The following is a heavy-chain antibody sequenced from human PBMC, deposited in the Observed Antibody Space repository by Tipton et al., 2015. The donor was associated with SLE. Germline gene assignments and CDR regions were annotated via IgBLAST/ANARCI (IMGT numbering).Heavy chain of an antibody. D-gene: IGHD3-16*01. Sequence: TLSLTCTVSGASISNYYWSWIRQSAGKGLEWMGRFYPGGTTSYNPSFKSRVTMSADTSKNQFSLKLNSVTVADTAVFYCARWGGGGAVPYWSQGKLVTVSS. J-gene: IGHJ4*02. V-gene: IGHV4-4*07. CDR1: GASISNYY. CDR3: ARWGGGGAVPY. CDR2: FYPGGTT.